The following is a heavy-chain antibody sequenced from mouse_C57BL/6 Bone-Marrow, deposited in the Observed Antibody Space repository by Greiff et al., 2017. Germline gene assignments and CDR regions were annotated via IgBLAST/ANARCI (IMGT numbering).Heavy chain of an antibody. CDR3: TVVVFDY. CDR2: IDPGNGDT. V-gene: IGHV14-4*01. D-gene: IGHD1-1*01. Sequence: EVQRVESGAELVRPGASVKLSCTASGFNIKDDYMHWVKQRPEQGLEWIGWIDPGNGDTEYASKFQGKATITADTSSNTAYLQLSSLTSEDTAVYYCTVVVFDYWGQGTTLTVSS. J-gene: IGHJ2*01. CDR1: GFNIKDDY.